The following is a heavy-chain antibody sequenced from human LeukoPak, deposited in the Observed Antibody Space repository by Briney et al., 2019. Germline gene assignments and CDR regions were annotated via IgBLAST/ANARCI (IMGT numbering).Heavy chain of an antibody. J-gene: IGHJ4*02. D-gene: IGHD3-3*01. CDR2: INPSGGST. V-gene: IGHV1-46*01. CDR1: GYTFTSYY. Sequence: ASVKVSCKASGYTFTSYYMHWVRQAPGQGLEWMGIINPSGGSTSYAQKFQGRVTITADESTSTAYMELSSLRSEDTAVYYCASVRFLEWSTSDKSYFDYWGQGTLVTVSS. CDR3: ASVRFLEWSTSDKSYFDY.